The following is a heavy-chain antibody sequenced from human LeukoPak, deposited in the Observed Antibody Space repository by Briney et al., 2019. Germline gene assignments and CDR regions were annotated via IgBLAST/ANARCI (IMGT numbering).Heavy chain of an antibody. V-gene: IGHV5-51*01. CDR1: GYSFTSYW. CDR2: IYPGYSDT. CDR3: ARLGLQRYYYYYYFMDV. D-gene: IGHD5-18*01. J-gene: IGHJ6*03. Sequence: GESLKISCKGSGYSFTSYWIGWVRQMPGKGLEWMGIIYPGYSDTRYSPFFQGQVTISADKSISTAYLQWSSLKASDTAMYYCARLGLQRYYYYYYFMDVWGKGTTVSVSS.